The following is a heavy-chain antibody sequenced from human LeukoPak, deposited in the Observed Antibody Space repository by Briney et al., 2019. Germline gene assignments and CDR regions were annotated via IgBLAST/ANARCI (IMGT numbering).Heavy chain of an antibody. CDR3: VRGLENDYGGTSYFQH. D-gene: IGHD4-23*01. Sequence: ASVKVSCKASGYTFTSYYMHWVRQAPGQGLEWMGIINPSGGSTSYAQKFQGRVTMTRDTSTSTVYMELSSLRSEDTAVYYCVRGLENDYGGTSYFQHWGQGTLVTVSS. V-gene: IGHV1-46*01. CDR1: GYTFTSYY. J-gene: IGHJ1*01. CDR2: INPSGGST.